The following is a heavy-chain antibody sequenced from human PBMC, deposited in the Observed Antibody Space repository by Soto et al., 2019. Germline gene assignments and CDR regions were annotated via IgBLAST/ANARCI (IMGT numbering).Heavy chain of an antibody. D-gene: IGHD1-1*01. CDR1: GGSLSSSSYY. CDR3: ARQGNMADWFDP. J-gene: IGHJ5*02. V-gene: IGHV4-39*01. CDR2: IYYSGST. Sequence: SETLSLTCTVSGGSLSSSSYYWGWIRQPPGKGLEWIGSIYYSGSTYYNPSLKSRVTISVDTSKNQFSLKLSSVTAADTAVYYCARQGNMADWFDPWGQGTLVTVSS.